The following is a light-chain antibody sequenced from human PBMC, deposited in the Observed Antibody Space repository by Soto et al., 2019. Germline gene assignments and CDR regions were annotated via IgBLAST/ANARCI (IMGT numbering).Light chain of an antibody. CDR1: QSVSSN. Sequence: EIVMTQSPATLSVSPGERATLSCRASQSVSSNLAWYQQKPGQAPRLLIYGASTRATGIPARFSGSGSGTEFALTISSLQSEDVAFYYCQQYKNWPHTFGQMTKLESK. J-gene: IGKJ2*01. V-gene: IGKV3-15*01. CDR2: GAS. CDR3: QQYKNWPHT.